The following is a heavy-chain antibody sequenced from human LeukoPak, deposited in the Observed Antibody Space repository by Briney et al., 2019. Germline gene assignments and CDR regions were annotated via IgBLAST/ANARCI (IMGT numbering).Heavy chain of an antibody. Sequence: GRSLRLSCAASGFTFSSYAMSWVRQAPGKGLEWVSAISGSGGSTYYADSVKGRFTISRDNSKNTLYLQMNSLRAEDTAVYYCAKEDRIAAAGIVGSFDYWGQGTLVTVSS. J-gene: IGHJ4*02. D-gene: IGHD6-13*01. CDR3: AKEDRIAAAGIVGSFDY. CDR1: GFTFSSYA. CDR2: ISGSGGST. V-gene: IGHV3-23*01.